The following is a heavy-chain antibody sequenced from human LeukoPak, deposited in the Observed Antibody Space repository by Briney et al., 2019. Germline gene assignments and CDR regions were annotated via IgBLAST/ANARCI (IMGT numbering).Heavy chain of an antibody. J-gene: IGHJ6*03. CDR3: ARVLCSSTSCYSYYYYYMDV. CDR2: ISWNSGTI. Sequence: PGGSLRLSCAASGFTFDDYAIHWVRQAPGKGLEWVSGISWNSGTIGYADSVKGRFTISRDNAKNSLSLQMNSLRAEDTAVYYCARVLCSSTSCYSYYYYYMDVWGKGTTVTVSS. CDR1: GFTFDDYA. D-gene: IGHD2-2*02. V-gene: IGHV3-9*01.